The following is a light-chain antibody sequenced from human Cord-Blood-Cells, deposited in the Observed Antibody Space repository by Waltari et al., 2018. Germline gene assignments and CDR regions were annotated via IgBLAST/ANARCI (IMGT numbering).Light chain of an antibody. CDR1: SSDVGGYNY. CDR3: SSYTSSSTWV. V-gene: IGLV2-14*01. J-gene: IGLJ3*02. Sequence: QSALTQPASVSGSPGQSITISCTGTSSDVGGYNYVSWYQQHPGKAPKLMISEVSNRPSGVSKRFSGSMSGNTASLTISGLQAEDEADYYCSSYTSSSTWVFGGGTKLTVL. CDR2: EVS.